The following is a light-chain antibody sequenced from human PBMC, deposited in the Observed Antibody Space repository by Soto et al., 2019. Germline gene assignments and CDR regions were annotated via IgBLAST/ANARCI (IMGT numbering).Light chain of an antibody. CDR1: RSLLHSDGRTY. J-gene: IGKJ4*01. V-gene: IGKV2D-29*01. CDR3: MQSIQLPLS. CDR2: EGS. Sequence: VMTQTPLSLSVTPGQPASISCKSSRSLLHSDGRTYVYWYLQKPGQPPQLLIFEGSNRLAGVSDRFSGSGSVADFTLKISRVEAEDVGVYYCMQSIQLPLSFGGGTKVEIK.